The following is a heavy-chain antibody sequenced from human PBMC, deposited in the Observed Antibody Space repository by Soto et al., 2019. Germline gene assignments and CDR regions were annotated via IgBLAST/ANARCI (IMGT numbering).Heavy chain of an antibody. Sequence: QVQVKESGPGLVKPSETLSLTCTVSGGSITDYSWSWIRQSAGKGLEWLGRFSINGNSHYHPSLRSRVTMPIETSKNQFSLNLRSVTAAETAVYYCARESGDNWTNKGDWGQGPLAPSPQ. J-gene: IGHJ4*02. CDR3: ARESGDNWTNKGD. CDR2: FSINGNS. V-gene: IGHV4-4*07. D-gene: IGHD1-20*01. CDR1: GGSITDYS.